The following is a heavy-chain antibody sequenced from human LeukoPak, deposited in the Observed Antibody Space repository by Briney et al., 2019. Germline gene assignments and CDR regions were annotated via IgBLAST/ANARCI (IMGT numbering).Heavy chain of an antibody. CDR2: INPNSGVT. CDR1: GYTFTAYL. Sequence: ASVKVSCKASGYTFTAYLMHWVRQAPGQGLEWMGWINPNSGVTNSAQKFQGRVTMTRDTSISTAYMELSRLRSDDTAVYYCARDRYWSGHCSSTSCYSFDPWGQGTLVTVSS. V-gene: IGHV1-2*02. J-gene: IGHJ5*02. D-gene: IGHD2-2*02. CDR3: ARDRYWSGHCSSTSCYSFDP.